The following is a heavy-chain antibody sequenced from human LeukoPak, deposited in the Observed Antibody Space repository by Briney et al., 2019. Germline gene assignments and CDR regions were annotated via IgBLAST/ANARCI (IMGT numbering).Heavy chain of an antibody. CDR3: AREIYYDSSAYDY. V-gene: IGHV4-38-2*02. CDR2: VYHSGSI. D-gene: IGHD3-22*01. J-gene: IGHJ4*02. CDR1: GDSLVSGHY. Sequence: SETLSLTCTVSGDSLVSGHYWGCIRQPPGQGLEWVGSVYHSGSIYYNPSLKSRVIMSVDTSKNQFSLKLSSLTAADTAIYYCAREIYYDSSAYDYWGQGTLVTVSS.